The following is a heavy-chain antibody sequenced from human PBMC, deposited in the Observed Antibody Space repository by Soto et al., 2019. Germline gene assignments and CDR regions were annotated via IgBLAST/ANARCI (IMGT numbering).Heavy chain of an antibody. CDR1: GFTIRTYG. J-gene: IGHJ5*02. CDR2: ISGDGAIT. Sequence: EVQLLESGGGLVQPGESLRLSCEASGFTIRTYGMRWVRQAPGKGLEWVSGISGDGAITYYTDSVKGRFTISRDNSKNKLYLQMNSLRAEDTAVYYCAKVERYSSRQPLTWGRGTLVTVSS. V-gene: IGHV3-23*01. D-gene: IGHD6-13*01. CDR3: AKVERYSSRQPLT.